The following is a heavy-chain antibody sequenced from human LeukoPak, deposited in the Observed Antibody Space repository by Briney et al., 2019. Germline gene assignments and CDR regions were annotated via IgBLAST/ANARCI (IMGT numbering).Heavy chain of an antibody. J-gene: IGHJ4*02. CDR1: GFTFSSYS. V-gene: IGHV3-48*04. D-gene: IGHD2-15*01. CDR3: ARAEDIVVVVAASYFDY. Sequence: GGSLRLSCAASGFTFSSYSMNWVRQAPGKGLEWVSYISSSGSTIYYADSVKGRFTISRDNAKNSLYLQMNSLRAEDTAVYYCARAEDIVVVVAASYFDYWGQGTLVTVSS. CDR2: ISSSGSTI.